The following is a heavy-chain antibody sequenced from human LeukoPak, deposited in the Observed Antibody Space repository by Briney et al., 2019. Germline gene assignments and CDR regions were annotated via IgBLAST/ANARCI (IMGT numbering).Heavy chain of an antibody. CDR3: ARERVVVTAIEDCYYGMDV. J-gene: IGHJ6*02. Sequence: GGSLRLSCAASGFTFSSYWMHWVRQAPGKGLVWVSRIDSDGSSTSYADSVKGRFTISRDNAKNTLYLQMNSLRAEDTAVYYCARERVVVTAIEDCYYGMDVWGQGTTVTVSS. CDR2: IDSDGSST. D-gene: IGHD2-21*02. CDR1: GFTFSSYW. V-gene: IGHV3-74*01.